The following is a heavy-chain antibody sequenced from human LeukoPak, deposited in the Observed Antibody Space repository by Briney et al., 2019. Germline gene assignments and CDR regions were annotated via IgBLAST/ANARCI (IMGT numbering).Heavy chain of an antibody. Sequence: EASVKVSCKASGYTFTSYGINWVRQATGQGLEWMGWMNPNSGNTGYAQKFQGRVTITRNTSISTAYMELSSLRSEDTAVYYCARGSPHVRIAAAGPDFPYWGQGTLVTVSS. J-gene: IGHJ4*02. CDR1: GYTFTSYG. V-gene: IGHV1-8*03. CDR2: MNPNSGNT. CDR3: ARGSPHVRIAAAGPDFPY. D-gene: IGHD6-13*01.